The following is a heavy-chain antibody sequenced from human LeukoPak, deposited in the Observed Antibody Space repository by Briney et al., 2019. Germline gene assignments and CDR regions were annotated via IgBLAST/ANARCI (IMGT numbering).Heavy chain of an antibody. CDR2: IYYSGST. Sequence: SETLSLTFTVSGGSISSYYWSWIRQPPGKGLEWIGYIYYSGSTNYNPSLKSRVTISVDTSKNQFSLKLSSVTAADTAVYYCARGGYSYGYTDWYFDLWGRGTLVTVSS. CDR3: ARGGYSYGYTDWYFDL. J-gene: IGHJ2*01. CDR1: GGSISSYY. D-gene: IGHD5-18*01. V-gene: IGHV4-59*01.